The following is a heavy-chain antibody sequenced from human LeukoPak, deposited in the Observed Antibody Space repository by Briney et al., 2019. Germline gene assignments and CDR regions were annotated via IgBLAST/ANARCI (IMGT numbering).Heavy chain of an antibody. Sequence: KTSETLSLTCTVSGDSISTYYGTWIRQPPGKGLEWIGYIYYSGSANYNPSLKSRVTISLDTSKSQFSLKLSSVTAADTAVYYCARDQGYTYGGGYYFDYWGQGTLVTVSS. V-gene: IGHV4-59*01. CDR2: IYYSGSA. CDR1: GDSISTYY. D-gene: IGHD5-18*01. J-gene: IGHJ4*02. CDR3: ARDQGYTYGGGYYFDY.